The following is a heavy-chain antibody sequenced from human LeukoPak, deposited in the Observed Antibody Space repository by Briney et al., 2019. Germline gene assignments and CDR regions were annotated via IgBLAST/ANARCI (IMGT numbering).Heavy chain of an antibody. CDR3: AKDRVSPGFDLFDP. V-gene: IGHV3-23*01. CDR2: INGRGDNT. J-gene: IGHJ5*02. Sequence: PGGSLRLSCAASGFTFSSYAMNWVRQAPGKGLEWVSAINGRGDNTYYAASVKGRFTISRDNSKSTLFLQMNSLRAEDTAIYYCAKDRVSPGFDLFDPWGQGTLVTVSS. D-gene: IGHD5-12*01. CDR1: GFTFSSYA.